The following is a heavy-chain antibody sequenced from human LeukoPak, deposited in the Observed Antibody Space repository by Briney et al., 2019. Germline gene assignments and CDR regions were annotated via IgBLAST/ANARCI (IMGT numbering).Heavy chain of an antibody. CDR2: IYYSGST. CDR1: GDTFVSRH. V-gene: IGHV4-59*08. J-gene: IGHJ4*02. Sequence: SETLSLTCAVFGDTFVSRHWSWIRQPPGKGLEWIGYIYYSGSTNYNPSLKSRVTISVDTSKNQFSLKLSSVTAADTAVYYCARLNRYCSSTSCSDYWGQGTLVTVSS. D-gene: IGHD2-2*01. CDR3: ARLNRYCSSTSCSDY.